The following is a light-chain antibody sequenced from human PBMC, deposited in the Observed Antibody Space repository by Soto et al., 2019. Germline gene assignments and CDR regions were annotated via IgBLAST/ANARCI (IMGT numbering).Light chain of an antibody. CDR2: DAS. V-gene: IGKV1-5*01. J-gene: IGKJ1*01. CDR3: QQYNIYPWT. CDR1: QRISNR. Sequence: DIQMTQSASTLSASVGDGVTINCRASQRISNRLAWYQQRTGKAPKYLIYDASTLDSGAPSRFSGSGSGTEFTLSISSLQPDDFATYCCQQYNIYPWTFGQVSKVDI.